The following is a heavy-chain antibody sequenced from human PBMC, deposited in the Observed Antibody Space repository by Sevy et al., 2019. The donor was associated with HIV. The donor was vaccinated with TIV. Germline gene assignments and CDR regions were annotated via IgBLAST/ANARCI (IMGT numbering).Heavy chain of an antibody. CDR3: AKPGWGDTAMVYFDY. J-gene: IGHJ4*02. Sequence: GGSLRLSCAASGFTFSSYGMHWVRQAPGKGLEWVAVISYDGSNKYYADPVKGRFTISRDNSRNTLYLQMNSRRAEDTAVYYCAKPGWGDTAMVYFDYWGQGTLVTVSS. CDR2: ISYDGSNK. CDR1: GFTFSSYG. D-gene: IGHD5-18*01. V-gene: IGHV3-30*18.